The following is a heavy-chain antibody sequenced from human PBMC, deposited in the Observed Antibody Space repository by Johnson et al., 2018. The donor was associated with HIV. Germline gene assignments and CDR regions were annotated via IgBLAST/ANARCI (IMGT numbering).Heavy chain of an antibody. CDR1: RFTFNDYG. CDR2: INWNGGST. CDR3: ARGELDLWAFDI. J-gene: IGHJ3*02. Sequence: EVQLVESGGGVIRPGGSLRLSCAASRFTFNDYGMSWVRQAPGKGLEWVSGINWNGGSTGYADSVKGRFTISRDNAKNSLYLQMNSLRAEDTAFYYCARGELDLWAFDIWGQGTKVTVSS. D-gene: IGHD3-10*01. V-gene: IGHV3-20*04.